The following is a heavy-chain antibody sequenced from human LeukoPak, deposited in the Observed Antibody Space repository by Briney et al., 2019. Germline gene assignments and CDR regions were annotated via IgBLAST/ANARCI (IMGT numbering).Heavy chain of an antibody. CDR1: GFTFDDYA. D-gene: IGHD5-24*01. J-gene: IGHJ4*02. V-gene: IGHV3-9*01. CDR2: ISWNSGSI. CDR3: AKGPRDGYNYPPDY. Sequence: GGSLRLSCAASGFTFDDYAMHWVRQAPGKGLEWVSGISWNSGSIGYADSVKGRFTISRDNAKNSLYLQMNSLRAEDTALYYCAKGPRDGYNYPPDYWGQGTLVTVSS.